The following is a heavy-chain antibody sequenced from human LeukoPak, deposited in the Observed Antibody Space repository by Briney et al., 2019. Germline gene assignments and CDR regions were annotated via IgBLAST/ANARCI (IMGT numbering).Heavy chain of an antibody. D-gene: IGHD2-2*01. V-gene: IGHV4-59*01. CDR2: INYSGSS. J-gene: IGHJ4*02. CDR3: ARASVVGVYSY. Sequence: TSETLSLTCTVSGGSISSYFWTWIRQPPGKGLEWIGHINYSGSSNYNPPLKSRVTISVDTSKNQFSLKLTSVTAADTAVYYCARASVVGVYSYWGQGTLVIVSS. CDR1: GGSISSYF.